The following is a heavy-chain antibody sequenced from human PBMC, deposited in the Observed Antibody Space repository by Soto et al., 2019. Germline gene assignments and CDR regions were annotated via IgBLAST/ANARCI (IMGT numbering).Heavy chain of an antibody. CDR2: INPNSGGT. V-gene: IGHV1-2*04. D-gene: IGHD6-13*01. CDR3: ARGGIAADRDYHYGMDV. J-gene: IGHJ6*02. Sequence: ASVKVSCKASGYTFTGYYMHWVRQAPGQGLEWMGWINPNSGGTNYAQKFQGWVTMTRDTSISTAYMELSRLRSDDTAVYYCARGGIAADRDYHYGMDVWGQGTTVTVSS. CDR1: GYTFTGYY.